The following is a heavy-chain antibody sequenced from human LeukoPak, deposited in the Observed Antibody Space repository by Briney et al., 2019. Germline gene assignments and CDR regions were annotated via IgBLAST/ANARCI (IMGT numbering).Heavy chain of an antibody. J-gene: IGHJ4*02. CDR1: GYTFTRHG. V-gene: IGHV1-18*01. CDR3: ARGPRYCSSTSCYGTGVDY. Sequence: AAVKVSCKASGYTFTRHGISWVRQAPGQGLEWMGWISAYNGNTNYAQKLQGRVTMTTDTSTSTAYMELRSLRSDDTAVYYCARGPRYCSSTSCYGTGVDYWGQGTLVTVSS. CDR2: ISAYNGNT. D-gene: IGHD2-2*01.